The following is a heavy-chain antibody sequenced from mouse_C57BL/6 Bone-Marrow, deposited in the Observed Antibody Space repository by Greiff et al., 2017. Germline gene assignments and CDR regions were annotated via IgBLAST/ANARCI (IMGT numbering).Heavy chain of an antibody. Sequence: EVQGVESGGDLVNPGGSLKLSCAASGFTFSSYGMSWVRQTPDKRLEWVATISSGGSYTYYPDSVKGRFTISRDNAKNTLYLQMSSLKSEDTAMYYCARQFYFDYWGQGTTLTVSS. V-gene: IGHV5-6*01. CDR2: ISSGGSYT. CDR1: GFTFSSYG. CDR3: ARQFYFDY. J-gene: IGHJ2*01.